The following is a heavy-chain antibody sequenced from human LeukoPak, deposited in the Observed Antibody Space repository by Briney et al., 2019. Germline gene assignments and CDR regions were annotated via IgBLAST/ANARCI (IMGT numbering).Heavy chain of an antibody. V-gene: IGHV3-66*01. Sequence: PGGPLRLSCAASGFTVSSNYMSWVRQAPGKGLEWVSVIYSGGSTYYADSVKGRFTISRDNSKNTLYLQMNSLRAEDTAVYYCARAGYSSSWYGMDVWGQGTTVTVSS. CDR3: ARAGYSSSWYGMDV. CDR2: IYSGGST. D-gene: IGHD6-13*01. CDR1: GFTVSSNY. J-gene: IGHJ6*02.